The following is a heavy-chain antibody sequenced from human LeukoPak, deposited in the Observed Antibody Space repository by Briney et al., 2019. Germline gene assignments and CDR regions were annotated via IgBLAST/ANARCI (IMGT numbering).Heavy chain of an antibody. V-gene: IGHV3-53*05. Sequence: PGGSLRLSCAASGFTFSSYEMNWVRQAPGKGLEWVSIVYRGGDTYYADSVKGRFTISSDNSRNTLYLQMNNLRPEDTAVYYCTRGGGASCGSDCYRNFDYWGQGTLVTVSS. J-gene: IGHJ4*02. D-gene: IGHD2-21*02. CDR1: GFTFSSYE. CDR3: TRGGGASCGSDCYRNFDY. CDR2: VYRGGDT.